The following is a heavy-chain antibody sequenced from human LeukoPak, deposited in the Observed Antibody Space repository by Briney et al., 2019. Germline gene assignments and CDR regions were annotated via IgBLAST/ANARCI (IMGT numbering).Heavy chain of an antibody. J-gene: IGHJ4*02. Sequence: PSGTLSLTCAVSGASISSNNWWWSWVRQPPGKGLEWIGEIYHSGSTNYNPSLKSRVTMSVDKSKNQFSLKLSSVTAADTAVYYCARVGSSWPHYYFDYWGQGTLVTVSS. CDR1: GASISSNNW. CDR3: ARVGSSWPHYYFDY. D-gene: IGHD6-13*01. V-gene: IGHV4-4*02. CDR2: IYHSGST.